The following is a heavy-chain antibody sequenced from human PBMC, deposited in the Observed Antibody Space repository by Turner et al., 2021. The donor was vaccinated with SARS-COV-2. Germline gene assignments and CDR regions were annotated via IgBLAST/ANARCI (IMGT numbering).Heavy chain of an antibody. J-gene: IGHJ4*02. CDR1: GGTFSSYP. V-gene: IGHV1-69*18. D-gene: IGHD5-12*01. CDR3: ARDLGDSGYGASPYFDY. Sequence: QVQLVQSGAEVKKPGSSVKVSCQASGGTFSSYPISWVRQAPGQGLEWMGRIIPIFGTANYAQKFQGRVTMTADESTSTAYMELRSLRSEDTAVYYCARDLGDSGYGASPYFDYWGQGTLVTVSS. CDR2: IIPIFGTA.